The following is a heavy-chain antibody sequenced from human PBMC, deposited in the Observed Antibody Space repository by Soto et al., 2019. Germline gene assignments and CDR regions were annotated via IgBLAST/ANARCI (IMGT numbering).Heavy chain of an antibody. V-gene: IGHV3-30*04. CDR3: AREIERLLGY. D-gene: IGHD3-3*01. Sequence: QVQLVESGGGVVQPGRSLRLSCAASGFAFSSYAMHCVRQAPGKGLEWVAVISYDGRNKYYADSVKGRFTISRDNSKNTHYRQMNSLRAEDTAVYYCAREIERLLGYWGQGTLVTVSS. CDR2: ISYDGRNK. J-gene: IGHJ4*02. CDR1: GFAFSSYA.